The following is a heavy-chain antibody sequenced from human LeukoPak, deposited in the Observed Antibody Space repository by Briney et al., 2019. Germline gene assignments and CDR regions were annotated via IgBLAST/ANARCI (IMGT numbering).Heavy chain of an antibody. Sequence: GGSLRLSCAASGFTFSSYSMNWVRQAPGKGLXXVSSISSSSSYIYYADSVKGRFTISRDNAKNSLYLQMNSLRAEDTAVYYCARSWFGELLFDYWGQGTLVTVSS. CDR3: ARSWFGELLFDY. CDR2: ISSSSSYI. V-gene: IGHV3-21*01. J-gene: IGHJ4*02. CDR1: GFTFSSYS. D-gene: IGHD3-10*01.